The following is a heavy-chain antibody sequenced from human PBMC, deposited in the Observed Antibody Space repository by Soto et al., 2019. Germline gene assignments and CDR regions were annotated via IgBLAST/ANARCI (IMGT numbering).Heavy chain of an antibody. D-gene: IGHD3-16*01. CDR1: GFAFSDYY. CDR3: ARVGQDYYYGMDV. V-gene: IGHV3-11*01. J-gene: IGHJ6*02. Sequence: QVQLVESGGGLVKPGGSLRLSCAASGFAFSDYYMTWIRQAPGKGLEWVSYMSSSGNDIYYADSVKGRFTISRDNIQNSLYLQMNSLRAEDTVIYYCARVGQDYYYGMDVWGQGTTVTVSS. CDR2: MSSSGNDI.